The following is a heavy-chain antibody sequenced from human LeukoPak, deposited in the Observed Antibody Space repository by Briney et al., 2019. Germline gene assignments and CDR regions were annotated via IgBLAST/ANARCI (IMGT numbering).Heavy chain of an antibody. CDR2: MNPNSGNT. Sequence: ASVKVSCKASGYIFTSYDINWVRQATGQGLEWMGWMNPNSGNTGYAQKFQGRVTITRNTSISTAYMELSSLRSEDTAVYYCARGISRGRRYCSSTSCCKQKVGGYYYYMDVWGKGTTVTVSS. J-gene: IGHJ6*03. CDR3: ARGISRGRRYCSSTSCCKQKVGGYYYYMDV. CDR1: GYIFTSYD. V-gene: IGHV1-8*03. D-gene: IGHD2-2*01.